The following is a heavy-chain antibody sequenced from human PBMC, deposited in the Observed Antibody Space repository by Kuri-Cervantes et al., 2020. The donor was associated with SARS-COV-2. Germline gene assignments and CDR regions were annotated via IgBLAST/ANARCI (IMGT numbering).Heavy chain of an antibody. Sequence: ASVKVSCKASGYTFTGYYMHWVRQAPGQGLEWMGWINPNSGGTNYAQKFQGWVTMTRDTSISTAYMELSRLRSDDTAVYYCARSSMYREAEEHYYYYYGMDVWGQGTTVTVSS. CDR2: INPNSGGT. CDR1: GYTFTGYY. CDR3: ARSSMYREAEEHYYYYYGMDV. V-gene: IGHV1-2*04. J-gene: IGHJ6*02. D-gene: IGHD3-10*02.